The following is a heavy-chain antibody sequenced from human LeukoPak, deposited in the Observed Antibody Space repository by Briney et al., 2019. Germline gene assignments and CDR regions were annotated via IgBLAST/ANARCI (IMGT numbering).Heavy chain of an antibody. CDR3: ARGGPGEFDY. V-gene: IGHV4-34*01. CDR2: INQSGST. Sequence: SETLSLTCALHGESFSVYYWSWIRQPPGKGLEWIGEINQSGSTNYYPSLKSRVTISVDTSKTQFSLKLSSVTAADTAVYYCARGGPGEFDYGGQGTLVTVSA. J-gene: IGHJ4*02. CDR1: GESFSVYY. D-gene: IGHD2-2*01.